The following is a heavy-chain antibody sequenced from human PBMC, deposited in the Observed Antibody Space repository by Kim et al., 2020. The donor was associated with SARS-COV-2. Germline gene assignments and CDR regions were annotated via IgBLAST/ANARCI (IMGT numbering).Heavy chain of an antibody. CDR1: GLTFSNSA. CDR2: ITRDGST. CDR3: AKDGYSGYGRDY. Sequence: GGSLRLSCAASGLTFSNSAMSWVRQAPGKGLEWVSSITRDGSTHFADSVKGRFTLSRDNSNNTLYLQMGSLRAEDTALYFCAKDGYSGYGRDYWGQGTLVIVSS. D-gene: IGHD5-12*01. V-gene: IGHV3-23*01. J-gene: IGHJ4*02.